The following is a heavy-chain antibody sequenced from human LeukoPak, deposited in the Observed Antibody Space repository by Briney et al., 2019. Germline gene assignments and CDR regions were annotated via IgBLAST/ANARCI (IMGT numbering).Heavy chain of an antibody. Sequence: SETLSLTCTVSGGSISSYYWGWIRQPPGKGLEWIGYIYYSGSTNYNPSLKSRVTISVDTSKNQFSLRLSSVTAADTAVYYCARVGSYYYYYMDVWGKGTTVTVSS. D-gene: IGHD3-16*01. CDR3: ARVGSYYYYYMDV. V-gene: IGHV4-59*01. J-gene: IGHJ6*03. CDR2: IYYSGST. CDR1: GGSISSYY.